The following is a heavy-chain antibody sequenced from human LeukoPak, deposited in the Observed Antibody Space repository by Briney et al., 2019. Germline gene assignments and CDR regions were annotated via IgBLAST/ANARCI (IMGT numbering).Heavy chain of an antibody. CDR2: INTNTGNP. V-gene: IGHV7-4-1*02. Sequence: GASVKVSCKASGYIFTNYGMSWVRQAPGQGLEWMGWINTNTGNPTYAQGFTGRFVFSLDTSVSTAYLQISSLKAEDTAVYYCARDLGLYYDSSGRQTWGQGTLVTVSS. CDR3: ARDLGLYYDSSGRQT. CDR1: GYIFTNYG. D-gene: IGHD3-22*01. J-gene: IGHJ5*02.